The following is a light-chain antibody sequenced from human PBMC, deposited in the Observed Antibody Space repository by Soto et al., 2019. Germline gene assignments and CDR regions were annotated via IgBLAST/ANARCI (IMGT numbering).Light chain of an antibody. J-gene: IGKJ1*01. V-gene: IGKV1-5*03. Sequence: DIQMTQPPSTLSASVGDRAPITCRASQSTSSGVAGYQQKPGRAPKLLIDKASSLESGVPSRFSGSGSGTEFTLTISSLQPDDFATYYGQQYNSYSWTFGQGTKVDI. CDR3: QQYNSYSWT. CDR1: QSTSSG. CDR2: KAS.